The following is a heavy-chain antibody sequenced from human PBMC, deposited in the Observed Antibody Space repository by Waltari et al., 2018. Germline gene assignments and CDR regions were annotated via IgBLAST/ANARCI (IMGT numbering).Heavy chain of an antibody. CDR2: ISWNSGSK. J-gene: IGHJ4*02. Sequence: DVHLVQSGGGLVQLGKSLRLSCVDSGFPFHSYAMNWVRHAPGKGLEWVAHISWNSGSKGDADSVKCRFTISRDNANNSLYLQMSGLRADGTAFDLCAKDRTDGDGGYFEAWCEGTLVTVSS. D-gene: IGHD4-17*01. V-gene: IGHV3-9*01. CDR3: AKDRTDGDGGYFEA. CDR1: GFPFHSYA.